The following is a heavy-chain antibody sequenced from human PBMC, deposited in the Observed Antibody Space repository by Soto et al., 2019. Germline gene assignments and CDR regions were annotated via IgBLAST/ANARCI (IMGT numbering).Heavy chain of an antibody. D-gene: IGHD3-16*02. CDR2: IIPIFGTA. CDR1: GGTFSSYA. J-gene: IGHJ4*02. Sequence: QVQLVQSGAEVKKPGSSVKVSCKASGGTFSSYAISWVRQAPGQGLEWMGGIIPIFGTANYAQKFQGRVTITADESTSTAYMELSSLRSEDTAVYYCARSYGEYVWGSYRPNWFGFYFDYWGQGTLVTVSS. CDR3: ARSYGEYVWGSYRPNWFGFYFDY. V-gene: IGHV1-69*12.